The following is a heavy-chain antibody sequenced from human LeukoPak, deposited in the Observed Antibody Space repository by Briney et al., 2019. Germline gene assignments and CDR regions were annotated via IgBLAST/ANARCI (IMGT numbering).Heavy chain of an antibody. V-gene: IGHV4-59*01. CDR1: GASISNYY. J-gene: IGHJ4*02. D-gene: IGHD1-1*01. Sequence: PSETLSLTCTVSGASISNYYWSWIRQSAGKGLEWIGYMLYSGSTNQNPSLRSRVTISVDTSKNQFSLKLSSVTAADTAVYYCARGWDVWNDHDYWGQGTLVTVSS. CDR3: ARGWDVWNDHDY. CDR2: MLYSGST.